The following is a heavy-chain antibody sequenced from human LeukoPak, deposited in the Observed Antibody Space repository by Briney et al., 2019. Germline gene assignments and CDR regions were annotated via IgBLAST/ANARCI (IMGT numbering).Heavy chain of an antibody. J-gene: IGHJ4*02. D-gene: IGHD2/OR15-2a*01. V-gene: IGHV3-30*18. Sequence: GGSLRLSCAASGFTFSSYGMHWVRQAPGKGLEWVAVISYDGSNKYYADSVKGRFTISRDNSKNTLSLQMNSLRVEDTALYYCAKYSDSTGAHYFDYWGQGTLVTVSS. CDR1: GFTFSSYG. CDR3: AKYSDSTGAHYFDY. CDR2: ISYDGSNK.